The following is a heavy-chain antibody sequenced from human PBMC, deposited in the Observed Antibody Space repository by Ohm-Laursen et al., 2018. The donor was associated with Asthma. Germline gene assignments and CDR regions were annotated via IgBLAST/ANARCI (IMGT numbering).Heavy chain of an antibody. J-gene: IGHJ5*02. CDR3: AREGYQLLLFWFDP. V-gene: IGHV3-30*03. Sequence: SLRLSCAASGFTFSSYGMHWVRQAPGKGLEWVAIISSDGSIQYCADSVKGRFTISRDNSKNTLYLQMNSLRPEDTAVYYCAREGYQLLLFWFDPWGQGTLVTVSS. CDR1: GFTFSSYG. CDR2: ISSDGSIQ. D-gene: IGHD2-2*01.